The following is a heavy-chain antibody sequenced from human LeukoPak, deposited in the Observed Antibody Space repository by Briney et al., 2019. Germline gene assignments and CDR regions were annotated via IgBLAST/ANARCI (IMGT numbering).Heavy chain of an antibody. Sequence: PGGSLRLSCAASGFTFSSYWMHWVRQAPGEGLVWVSRINSDGSSTSYADSVKGRFTISRDNAKNTLYLQMNSLRAEDTAVYYCARGGGYSYGRVDYWGQGTLVTVSS. CDR1: GFTFSSYW. CDR2: INSDGSST. V-gene: IGHV3-74*01. CDR3: ARGGGYSYGRVDY. J-gene: IGHJ4*02. D-gene: IGHD5-18*01.